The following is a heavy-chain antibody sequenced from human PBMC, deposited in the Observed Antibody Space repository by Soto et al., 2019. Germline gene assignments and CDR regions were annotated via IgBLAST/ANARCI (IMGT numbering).Heavy chain of an antibody. Sequence: QVQLQQWGAGLLKPSETLSLTCAVYGGSFSGYYWSWIRQPPGKGLEWIGEINHSGSTNYNPSLKSRVTISLDTSKNQFSLKLSSVTAADTAVYYCARGPPGAYYGSGSYPARPFDYWGQGTLVTVSS. CDR3: ARGPPGAYYGSGSYPARPFDY. V-gene: IGHV4-34*01. CDR1: GGSFSGYY. CDR2: INHSGST. J-gene: IGHJ4*02. D-gene: IGHD3-10*01.